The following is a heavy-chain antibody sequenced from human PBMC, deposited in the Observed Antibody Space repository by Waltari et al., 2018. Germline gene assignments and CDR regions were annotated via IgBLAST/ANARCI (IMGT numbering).Heavy chain of an antibody. CDR3: ARRRSLIAAAGTLDY. D-gene: IGHD6-13*01. Sequence: EVQLVESGRGLVQPGGSLRLSCPASGFTFSSFWMTWVRQAPGKGLELVANIKQDGSEKYYVDSVKGRFTISRDNAKNSLYLQMNSLRAEDTAVYYCARRRSLIAAAGTLDYWGQGTLVTVSS. J-gene: IGHJ4*02. CDR1: GFTFSSFW. V-gene: IGHV3-7*01. CDR2: IKQDGSEK.